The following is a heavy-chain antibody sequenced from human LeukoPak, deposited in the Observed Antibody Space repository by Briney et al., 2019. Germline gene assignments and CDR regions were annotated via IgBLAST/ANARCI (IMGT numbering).Heavy chain of an antibody. CDR1: GGTFSSYA. D-gene: IGHD3-22*01. CDR3: ARDKVYYDSSGYYFMIWFDP. Sequence: ASVKVSCKASGGTFSSYAISWVRQAPGQGLEWMGGIIPIFGTANYAQKFQGRVTITADESTSTAYMELSSLRSEDTAVYYCARDKVYYDSSGYYFMIWFDPWGQGTLVTVSS. V-gene: IGHV1-69*13. CDR2: IIPIFGTA. J-gene: IGHJ5*02.